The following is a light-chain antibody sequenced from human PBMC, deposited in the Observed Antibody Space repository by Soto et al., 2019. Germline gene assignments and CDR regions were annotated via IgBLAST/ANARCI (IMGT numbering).Light chain of an antibody. CDR2: EVS. V-gene: IGLV2-23*02. CDR1: SSDVGSYNL. Sequence: QSVLTQPASGSGSPGQSITISCTGTSSDVGSYNLVSWYQQHPGKAPKLMIYEVSKRPSGVSNRFSGSKSGNTASLTISGLQAEDEADYYCCSYAGSSTLNYVFGTGTKVTVL. CDR3: CSYAGSSTLNYV. J-gene: IGLJ1*01.